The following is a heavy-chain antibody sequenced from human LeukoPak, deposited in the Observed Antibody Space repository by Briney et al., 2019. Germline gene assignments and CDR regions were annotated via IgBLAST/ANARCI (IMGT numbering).Heavy chain of an antibody. V-gene: IGHV3-30*02. Sequence: GGSLRLSCAASGFTFNNYGMHWVRRAPGKGLEWVGFIRYNGNNQYYADSVKGRFTISRDNSKNTLYLQMNSLKGDDTAVYYCAKDSAFCYIDVWGKGTTVIISS. CDR1: GFTFNNYG. CDR3: AKDSAFCYIDV. J-gene: IGHJ6*03. D-gene: IGHD3-10*01. CDR2: IRYNGNNQ.